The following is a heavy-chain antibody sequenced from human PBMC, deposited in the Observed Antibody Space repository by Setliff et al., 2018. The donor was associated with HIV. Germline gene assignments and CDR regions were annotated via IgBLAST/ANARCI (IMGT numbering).Heavy chain of an antibody. Sequence: PSETLSLTCSVFGGSLRSYYWSWIRQPPGKGLEWIGYIHHSGTTNYNPSLKSRVTMSVDTSKKEFSLRLSSVTAADTAVYYCARTESGFCSSSSCLRYMDVWGKGTTVTVSS. J-gene: IGHJ6*03. V-gene: IGHV4-59*01. CDR1: GGSLRSYY. D-gene: IGHD2-2*01. CDR2: IHHSGTT. CDR3: ARTESGFCSSSSCLRYMDV.